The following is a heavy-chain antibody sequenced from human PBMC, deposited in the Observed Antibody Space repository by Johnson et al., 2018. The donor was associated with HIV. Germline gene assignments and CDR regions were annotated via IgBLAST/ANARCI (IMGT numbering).Heavy chain of an antibody. J-gene: IGHJ3*02. V-gene: IGHV3-30*03. D-gene: IGHD2-15*01. CDR3: ARDRKWVGARSGDAFDI. CDR1: GFTFSSYG. CDR2: ISYDGSNK. Sequence: QVQLVESGGGVVQPGRSLRLSCAASGFTFSSYGMHWVRHAPGKGLEWVAVISYDGSNKYYADSVKGRFTISRYNAKNTLYLQMNSLRAEDTAVFYCARDRKWVGARSGDAFDIWGPGTLVTVSP.